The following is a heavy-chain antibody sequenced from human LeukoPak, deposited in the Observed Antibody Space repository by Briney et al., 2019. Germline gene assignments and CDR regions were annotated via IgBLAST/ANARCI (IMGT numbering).Heavy chain of an antibody. CDR1: GLSFSSYW. CDR3: ARWGPNTSGFDY. V-gene: IGHV3-7*05. Sequence: GGSLRLSCAASGLSFSSYWMSWVRQAAGKGMEWVTNITGDGSDKYYMDSVKGRFTISRDNAKNSLYLQMNSLRAEYTAVYYCARWGPNTSGFDYWGQGTLVTVSS. J-gene: IGHJ4*02. CDR2: ITGDGSDK. D-gene: IGHD6-19*01.